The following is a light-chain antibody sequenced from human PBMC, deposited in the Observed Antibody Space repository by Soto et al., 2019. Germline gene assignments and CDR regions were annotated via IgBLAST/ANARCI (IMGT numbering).Light chain of an antibody. CDR3: SSFTTSRTVV. CDR2: EVS. V-gene: IGLV2-14*01. J-gene: IGLJ2*01. Sequence: QSVLTQPASVSGSPGQSITISCTGTSSDVGGYNYVSWYQQHPGKAPKLMIYEVSNRPSGVSNRFSGSKSGNTASLTISGLQPEDEADYYCSSFTTSRTVVFGGGTKLTVL. CDR1: SSDVGGYNY.